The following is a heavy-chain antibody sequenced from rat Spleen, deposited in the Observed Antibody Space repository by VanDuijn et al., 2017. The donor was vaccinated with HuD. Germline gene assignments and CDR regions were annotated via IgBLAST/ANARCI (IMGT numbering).Heavy chain of an antibody. CDR2: IWGDGST. D-gene: IGHD1-9*01. CDR3: ARDDAPYYGYTSFDY. Sequence: QVQLKESGPGLVKPSETLSLTCTVSGFSLTSYHVSWVRQPPGKGLEWTGVIWGDGSTAYNSALKSRLSISRDTSKSQVFLKMSSLKTEDTATYYCARDDAPYYGYTSFDYWGQGGMVTVSS. V-gene: IGHV2-32*01. J-gene: IGHJ2*01. CDR1: GFSLTSYH.